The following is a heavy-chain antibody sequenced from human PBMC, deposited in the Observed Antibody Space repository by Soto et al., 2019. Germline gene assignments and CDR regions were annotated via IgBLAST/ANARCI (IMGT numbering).Heavy chain of an antibody. D-gene: IGHD3-22*01. J-gene: IGHJ5*02. CDR2: IIPIFGTT. CDR3: ARDRTDSGYYTNWLDP. CDR1: GGTFGSDA. V-gene: IGHV1-69*06. Sequence: GASVKVCCKASGGTFGSDAITWVRQAPGQGLEWVGRIIPIFGTTNYAQNLQGRVTISADKSTLTSYMELHSLTSDDTALYYCARDRTDSGYYTNWLDPWGQGTQVTVSS.